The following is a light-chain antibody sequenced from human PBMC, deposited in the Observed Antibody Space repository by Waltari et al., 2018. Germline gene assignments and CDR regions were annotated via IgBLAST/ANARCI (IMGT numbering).Light chain of an antibody. CDR1: QSVTRTY. V-gene: IGKV3D-20*01. Sequence: IVLTQSPATLSLSPGERATLSCGASQSVTRTYLAWYQQKPGLEPRLLIYDISTRATGIPDRFSGSGSGTDFTLTISRLEPEDFAMYYCQQYGNSPLTFGGGTKVEIK. CDR3: QQYGNSPLT. CDR2: DIS. J-gene: IGKJ4*01.